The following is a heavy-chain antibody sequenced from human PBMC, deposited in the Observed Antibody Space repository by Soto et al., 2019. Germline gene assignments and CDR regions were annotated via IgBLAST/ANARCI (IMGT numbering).Heavy chain of an antibody. J-gene: IGHJ6*02. CDR2: VKYDGRTT. V-gene: IGHV3-74*01. D-gene: IGHD5-12*01. Sequence: EVQVVESGGGQVQPGGSLRLSCIASGFTFSSHWMHWVRQAPGKGLVWVSRVKYDGRTTNYADSVKGRFTISRDNAKNTVYLQMNSLRAEDTGVYYCARGLRNYYGVDVWGQGTTVTVSS. CDR1: GFTFSSHW. CDR3: ARGLRNYYGVDV.